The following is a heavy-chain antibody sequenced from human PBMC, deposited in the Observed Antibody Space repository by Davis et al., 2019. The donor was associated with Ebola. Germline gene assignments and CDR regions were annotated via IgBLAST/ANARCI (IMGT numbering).Heavy chain of an antibody. Sequence: ASVKVSCKASGYTFTSYYMHWVRQAPGQGLEWMGIINPSGGSTNYAQKFQGRVTMTRDTSTSTVYMELSSLRSEDTAVYYCARGRVVRSLGGAFDIWGQGTMVTASS. CDR2: INPSGGST. V-gene: IGHV1-46*01. J-gene: IGHJ3*02. CDR1: GYTFTSYY. D-gene: IGHD3-3*01. CDR3: ARGRVVRSLGGAFDI.